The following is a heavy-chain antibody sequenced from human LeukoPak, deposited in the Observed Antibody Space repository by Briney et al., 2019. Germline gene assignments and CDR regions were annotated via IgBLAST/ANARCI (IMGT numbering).Heavy chain of an antibody. Sequence: GGSLRLSCAASGFTFSTYGMSWVRQALGKGLEWVSAISGSASGSAGNTYYADSVKGRFTISRDNSKNTLNLQMNSLRAEDTAVYYCAKDSMGSGIYWCAFDIWGQGTMVTVSS. CDR2: ISGSASGSAGNT. CDR1: GFTFSTYG. CDR3: AKDSMGSGIYWCAFDI. J-gene: IGHJ3*02. V-gene: IGHV3-23*01. D-gene: IGHD3-10*01.